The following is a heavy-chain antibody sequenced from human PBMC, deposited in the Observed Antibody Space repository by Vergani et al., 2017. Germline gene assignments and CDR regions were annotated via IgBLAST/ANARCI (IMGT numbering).Heavy chain of an antibody. V-gene: IGHV1-69*01. CDR3: EASCGSHNTENCYYYYMDV. J-gene: IGHJ6*03. CDR2: VIPIFGTA. D-gene: IGHD2-15*01. Sequence: QVQLVQSGAEVKKPGSSVKVSCKASGGTFSSYAISWVRQAPGQGLEWMGGVIPIFGTANYAQKFQGRVTITADESTSTAYMELSSLRSEDTAVDYCEASCGSHNTENCYYYYMDVWGKGTTVTVS. CDR1: GGTFSSYA.